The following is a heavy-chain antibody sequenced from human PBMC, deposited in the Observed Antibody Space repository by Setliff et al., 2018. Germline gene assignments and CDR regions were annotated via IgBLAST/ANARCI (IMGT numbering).Heavy chain of an antibody. CDR3: ARTLYDYDYFDY. CDR1: GASFSDTY. Sequence: PSETLSLTCAVYGASFSDTYWSWIRQPPGKGLEWIGDINYLGNTNYNPSLKTRVTISVDTSKNQFSLKLSSVTAADTAVYYCARTLYDYDYFDYWGQGTLVTVSS. J-gene: IGHJ4*02. D-gene: IGHD3-16*01. V-gene: IGHV4-34*01. CDR2: INYLGNT.